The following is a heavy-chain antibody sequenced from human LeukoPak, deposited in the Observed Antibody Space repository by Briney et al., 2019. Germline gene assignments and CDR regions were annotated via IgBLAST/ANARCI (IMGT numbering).Heavy chain of an antibody. Sequence: GRSLRLSCAASGFTFSSYAMHWVRQAPGKGLEWVAVISYDGSNKYYADSVKGRFTISRDNSKNTLYLQMNSLRAEDTAVYYCASGHNEYSSSSAHYWGQGTLVTVSS. D-gene: IGHD6-6*01. V-gene: IGHV3-30-3*01. CDR1: GFTFSSYA. CDR3: ASGHNEYSSSSAHY. CDR2: ISYDGSNK. J-gene: IGHJ4*02.